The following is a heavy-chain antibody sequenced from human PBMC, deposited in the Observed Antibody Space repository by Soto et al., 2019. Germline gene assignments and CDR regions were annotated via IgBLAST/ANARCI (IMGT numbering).Heavy chain of an antibody. Sequence: SETLSLTCAVYGGSFSGYYWSWIRQPPGRGLEWIGEINHSGSTNYNPSLKSRVTISVDTSKNQLSLHLNSVSAADTAVYYCARSPDPICIGGNCYVSASWGQGTLVTVSS. CDR3: ARSPDPICIGGNCYVSAS. CDR2: INHSGST. CDR1: GGSFSGYY. D-gene: IGHD2-15*01. J-gene: IGHJ4*02. V-gene: IGHV4-34*01.